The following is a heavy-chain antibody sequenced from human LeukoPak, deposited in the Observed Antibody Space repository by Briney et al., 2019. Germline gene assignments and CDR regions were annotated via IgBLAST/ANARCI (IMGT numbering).Heavy chain of an antibody. V-gene: IGHV3-7*01. D-gene: IGHD1-26*01. J-gene: IGHJ4*02. CDR3: ARDKIVGPTTLDY. CDR2: IKQDGYEK. Sequence: PGGSLRLSCAASGFTFRGYWMSWVRQTPEKGLEWVANIKQDGYEKYYVDSVKGRFTISRDNAKNSLYLQMNSLRADDTAVYYCARDKIVGPTTLDYWGQGTLVTVSS. CDR1: GFTFRGYW.